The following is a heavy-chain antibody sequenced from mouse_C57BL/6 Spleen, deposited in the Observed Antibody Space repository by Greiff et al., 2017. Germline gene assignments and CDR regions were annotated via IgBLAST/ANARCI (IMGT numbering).Heavy chain of an antibody. CDR3: ARIDYGSSYGY. CDR2: IYPSDSET. J-gene: IGHJ2*01. D-gene: IGHD1-1*01. CDR1: GYTFTSYW. V-gene: IGHV1-61*01. Sequence: VQLQQPGAELVRPGSSVKLSCKASGYTFTSYWMDWVKQRPGQGLEWIGNIYPSDSETHYNQKFKDKATLTVDKSSSTAYMQLSSLTSEDSAVYYCARIDYGSSYGYWGQGTTLTVSS.